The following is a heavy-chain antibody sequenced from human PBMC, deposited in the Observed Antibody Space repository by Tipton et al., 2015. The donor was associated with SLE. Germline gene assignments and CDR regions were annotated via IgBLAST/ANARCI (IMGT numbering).Heavy chain of an antibody. Sequence: GSLRLSCAASGFSFSSSVMSWVRQAPGKGLEWVSAITGRGRNTYYADSVEGRFTISRDNTKNTLYLQMNSLTDDDAAVYFCAGIEGDASYYFYYYLNVWGKGTTVTVSS. CDR3: AGIEGDASYYFYYYLNV. J-gene: IGHJ6*03. V-gene: IGHV3-23*01. D-gene: IGHD6-6*01. CDR2: ITGRGRNT. CDR1: GFSFSSSV.